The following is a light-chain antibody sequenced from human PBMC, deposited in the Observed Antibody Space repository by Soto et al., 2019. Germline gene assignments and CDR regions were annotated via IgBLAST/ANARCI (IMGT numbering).Light chain of an antibody. Sequence: QSALTQPASVSGSPGQSITISCTGTSSDVGGYNYVSWYQQLPGKAPKLMIYDVSNRPSGVSNRFSGSKSGNTASLTISGLQAEDEADYYRSSYTSSGTRLFGGGTKLTVL. CDR1: SSDVGGYNY. V-gene: IGLV2-14*01. CDR3: SSYTSSGTRL. J-gene: IGLJ2*01. CDR2: DVS.